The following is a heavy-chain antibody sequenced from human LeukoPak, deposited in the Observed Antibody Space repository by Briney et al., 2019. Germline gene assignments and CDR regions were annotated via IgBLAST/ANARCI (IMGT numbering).Heavy chain of an antibody. CDR2: ISGSGGNT. J-gene: IGHJ4*02. Sequence: GGSLRLSCAASGFTFSSYSMSWVRQAPGKGLEWVSTISGSGGNTYYADSVKGRFTISRDNSKNTLYLQMNSLRAEDTAVYYCAKHFGSSYGYYAYWGQGTLVTVSS. D-gene: IGHD5-18*01. CDR1: GFTFSSYS. V-gene: IGHV3-23*01. CDR3: AKHFGSSYGYYAY.